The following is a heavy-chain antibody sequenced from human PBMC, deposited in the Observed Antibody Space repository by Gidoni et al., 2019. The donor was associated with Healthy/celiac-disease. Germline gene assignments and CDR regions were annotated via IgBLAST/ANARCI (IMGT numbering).Heavy chain of an antibody. V-gene: IGHV1-69*01. CDR2: IIPIFGTA. CDR1: GGTLSSYA. D-gene: IGHD3-22*01. Sequence: VQLVQSGAEVKKPGSSGKVSCKASGGTLSSYAISWVRPAPGQGLEWMGGIIPIFGTAIYAQKFQGRVTITADESTSTAYMELSSLRSEDTALYYCAIEFYYDSSGYSSHFDYWGQGTLVTVSS. CDR3: AIEFYYDSSGYSSHFDY. J-gene: IGHJ4*02.